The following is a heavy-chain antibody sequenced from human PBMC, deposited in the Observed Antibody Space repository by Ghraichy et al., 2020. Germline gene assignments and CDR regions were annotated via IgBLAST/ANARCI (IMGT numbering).Heavy chain of an antibody. CDR2: IYHNGRT. CDR1: GDSLNNYY. V-gene: IGHV4-59*01. CDR3: ARDQEWRASSSGFAP. D-gene: IGHD2-2*01. J-gene: IGHJ5*02. Sequence: SQTLSLTCTVSGDSLNNYYWSWIRQAPGKGLEWIGSIYHNGRTEYNPSLKSRVTMSVDTSKNQFSLSLTSVTAADTAVFYCARDQEWRASSSGFAPWGQGTLVSVSP.